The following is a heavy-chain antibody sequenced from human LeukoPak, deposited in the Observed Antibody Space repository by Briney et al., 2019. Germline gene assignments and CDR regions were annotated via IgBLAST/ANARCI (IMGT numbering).Heavy chain of an antibody. CDR1: GGSISSYY. Sequence: SGTLSLTCTVSGGSISSYYWSWIRQPPGKGLEWIGYIYYSGSTNYNPSLKSRVTISADTSKNQFSLKLSSVTAADTAVYYCARLAVSDILTGYYYYGMDVWGQGTTVTVSS. J-gene: IGHJ6*02. D-gene: IGHD3-9*01. CDR2: IYYSGST. V-gene: IGHV4-59*08. CDR3: ARLAVSDILTGYYYYGMDV.